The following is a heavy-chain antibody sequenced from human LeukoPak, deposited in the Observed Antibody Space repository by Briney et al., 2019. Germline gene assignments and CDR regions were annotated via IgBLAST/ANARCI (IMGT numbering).Heavy chain of an antibody. J-gene: IGHJ6*02. CDR2: INHSGST. D-gene: IGHD2-2*01. CDR3: ARVHVVVPAAVFGRELSSSPYGMDV. V-gene: IGHV4-34*01. CDR1: GGSFSGYY. Sequence: SETLSLTCAVYGGSFSGYYWSWIRQPPGVGLEWIGEINHSGSTNYNPSLKSRVTISVDTSKNQFSLKLSSVTAADTAVYYCARVHVVVPAAVFGRELSSSPYGMDVWGQGTTVTVSS.